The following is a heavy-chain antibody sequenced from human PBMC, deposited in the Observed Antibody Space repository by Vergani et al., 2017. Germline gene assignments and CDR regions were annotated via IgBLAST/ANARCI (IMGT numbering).Heavy chain of an antibody. D-gene: IGHD3-16*02. CDR1: ADSISSGCYY. J-gene: IGHJ6*03. Sequence: QLQLQQSGPGLVKPSETPLLTCTVSADSISSGCYYWGWIRQPPGKSLEWIGSIYYSGHTYYNPSLKSRVAISVDTSKNQFSLKVTSLSAADTAVYFCARASLRALVGYYYYMDVWGKGKTVVVSS. V-gene: IGHV4-39*01. CDR2: IYYSGHT. CDR3: ARASLRALVGYYYYMDV.